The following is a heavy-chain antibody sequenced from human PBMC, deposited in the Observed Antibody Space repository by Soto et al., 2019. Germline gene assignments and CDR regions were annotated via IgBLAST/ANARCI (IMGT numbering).Heavy chain of an antibody. CDR2: FSATSENT. D-gene: IGHD6-19*01. Sequence: EVQLLESGGGLVQPGGSLRLSCVGSGFFFSSYTMTWVRQAPGKGLEWVSSFSATSENTYYADSVRGRFTLSRDNSMNTLFLQMNGLTAEDTAMYYCAKARDQQWVRLPFDYWGQGILVIVSS. CDR1: GFFFSSYT. CDR3: AKARDQQWVRLPFDY. V-gene: IGHV3-23*01. J-gene: IGHJ4*02.